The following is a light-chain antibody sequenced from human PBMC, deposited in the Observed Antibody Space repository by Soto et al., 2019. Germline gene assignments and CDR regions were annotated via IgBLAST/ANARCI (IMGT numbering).Light chain of an antibody. Sequence: QSVLTQAPSASETPGQRVTISCSGSTSNIGNNFVYWYQQLPGAAPRLVMYRNDKRPSGIPDRFSGSKSGTSATLGITGFQTGDEADYYCGSWDSSLSAYVFGTGTQLTVL. CDR3: GSWDSSLSAYV. J-gene: IGLJ1*01. V-gene: IGLV1-51*02. CDR2: RND. CDR1: TSNIGNNF.